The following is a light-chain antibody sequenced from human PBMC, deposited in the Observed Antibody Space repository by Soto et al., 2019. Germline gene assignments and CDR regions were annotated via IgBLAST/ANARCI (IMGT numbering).Light chain of an antibody. V-gene: IGKV1-5*01. CDR2: DAS. J-gene: IGKJ1*01. Sequence: DIQMTQSPSTLSASVGDRVTMTCRASQSISSLLAWYQHKPGKAPKPLIYDASILESGVPARFSGSGSGTEFILTISSLQSEDFAVYYCQQYTNWPRAFGQGTKVDIK. CDR3: QQYTNWPRA. CDR1: QSISSL.